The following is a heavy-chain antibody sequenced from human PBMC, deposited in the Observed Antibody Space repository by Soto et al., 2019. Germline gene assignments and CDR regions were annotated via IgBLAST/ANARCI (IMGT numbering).Heavy chain of an antibody. V-gene: IGHV4-4*07. CDR2: IYGSGGT. D-gene: IGHD6-13*01. CDR1: GGSISSYY. CDR3: ARGAAAGVDYGMDV. Sequence: QVRLRESGPGLVRPSETLSLTCSVSGGSISSYYWSWIRQPAGKGLEWIGRIYGSGGTNFSPSLMSRVSMSVDTSKNQFSLKLSSVVAADTAVYYCARGAAAGVDYGMDVWGQGTTVTVS. J-gene: IGHJ6*02.